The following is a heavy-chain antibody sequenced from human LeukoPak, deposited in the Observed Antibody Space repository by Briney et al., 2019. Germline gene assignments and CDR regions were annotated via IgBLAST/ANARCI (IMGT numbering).Heavy chain of an antibody. J-gene: IGHJ6*03. V-gene: IGHV3-33*08. Sequence: GGSLRLSCAASGFTFTSYAMHWVRQAPGKGLEWVAVIWYDGSNKYYADSVKGRFTISRDNSKYTLYLQMNSLRAEDTAVYYCARDDRSGDYDSSGYYFHYYYYMDVWGKGTTVTVSS. CDR3: ARDDRSGDYDSSGYYFHYYYYMDV. CDR1: GFTFTSYA. CDR2: IWYDGSNK. D-gene: IGHD3-22*01.